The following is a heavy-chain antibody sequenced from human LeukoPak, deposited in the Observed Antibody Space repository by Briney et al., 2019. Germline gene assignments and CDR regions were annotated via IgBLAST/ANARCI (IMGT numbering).Heavy chain of an antibody. D-gene: IGHD2-21*01. J-gene: IGHJ4*02. V-gene: IGHV3-23*01. Sequence: GGSLRLSCAASGFTFSNYAMSWVRQAPGKGLEWVSTIVITGDSTYYADSVKGRFTISRDNSKNALYLQMNSLRAEDTAVYCCARGETSCFAYWGQGTLVTVSS. CDR1: GFTFSNYA. CDR3: ARGETSCFAY. CDR2: IVITGDST.